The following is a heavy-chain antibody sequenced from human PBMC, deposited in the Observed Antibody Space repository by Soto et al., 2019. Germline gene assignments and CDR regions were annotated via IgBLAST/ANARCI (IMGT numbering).Heavy chain of an antibody. D-gene: IGHD2-21*01. CDR1: GFIFSDFA. CDR2: ISASGDTT. J-gene: IGHJ4*02. V-gene: IGHV3-23*01. CDR3: AKHNSVVNTPQPFDY. Sequence: EVQLLDSGGGLVQPGGSLRLSCAASGFIFSDFAMNWVRQAPGKGLEWVSTISASGDTTYYADSAKGRVTISGDNSKNTVNLQMNSLRAEDRAIYYCAKHNSVVNTPQPFDYWGQGSLVTVSS.